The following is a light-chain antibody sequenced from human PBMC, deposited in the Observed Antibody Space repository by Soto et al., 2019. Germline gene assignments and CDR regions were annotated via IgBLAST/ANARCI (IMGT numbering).Light chain of an antibody. Sequence: EIVLTQSPATLSLSPGERATLSCRASQSVSSYLAWSQQKPGQAPRLLIYDASNRASGIPARFSGSGSGTDFTLTISSLEPEEFAVYYCQPRSDWPLTFGGGTKVEIK. J-gene: IGKJ4*01. V-gene: IGKV3-11*01. CDR1: QSVSSY. CDR3: QPRSDWPLT. CDR2: DAS.